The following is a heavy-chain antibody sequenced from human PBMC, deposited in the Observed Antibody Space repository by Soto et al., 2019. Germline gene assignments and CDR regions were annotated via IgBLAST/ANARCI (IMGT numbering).Heavy chain of an antibody. CDR2: ISGSGGST. V-gene: IGHV3-23*01. Sequence: GGSLRLSCAASGFTFSNAWMNWVRQAPGKGLEWVSAISGSGGSTYYADSVKGRFTISRDNSKNTLYLQMNSLRAEDTAVYYCAGRAEWLSPMDVWGKGTTVTVSS. J-gene: IGHJ6*04. D-gene: IGHD3-3*01. CDR3: AGRAEWLSPMDV. CDR1: GFTFSNAW.